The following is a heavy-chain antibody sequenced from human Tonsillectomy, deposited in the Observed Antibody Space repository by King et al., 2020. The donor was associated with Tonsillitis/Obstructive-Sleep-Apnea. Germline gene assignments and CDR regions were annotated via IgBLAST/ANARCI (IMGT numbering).Heavy chain of an antibody. V-gene: IGHV4-4*02. CDR1: RASISSGYW. CDR3: ARADSSTSPFYYYYIDV. D-gene: IGHD2-2*01. J-gene: IGHJ6*03. Sequence: QLQESGPGLVKPSGTLSLTCAVSRASISSGYWWSWVRQPPGKGLEWIGEIYHSGSTTYSWSFRSRVTISVDKSKDQFSLKLNSVTAADTAVYYCARADSSTSPFYYYYIDVWGKGTTVTVSS. CDR2: IYHSGST.